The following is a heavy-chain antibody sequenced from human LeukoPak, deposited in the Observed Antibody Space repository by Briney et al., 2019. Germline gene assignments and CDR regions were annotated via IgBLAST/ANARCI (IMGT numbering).Heavy chain of an antibody. CDR1: GFTFSSYA. CDR3: ANGSSNTRDNNWFDP. D-gene: IGHD3-10*01. V-gene: IGHV3-23*01. CDR2: ISGSGGST. Sequence: PGGSLRLSCAASGFTFSSYAMSWVRQAPGKGLEWVSAISGSGGSTYYADSVKGRFTISRDNSKNTLYLQMNSLRAEDTAVYYCANGSSNTRDNNWFDPWGQGTLVTVSS. J-gene: IGHJ5*02.